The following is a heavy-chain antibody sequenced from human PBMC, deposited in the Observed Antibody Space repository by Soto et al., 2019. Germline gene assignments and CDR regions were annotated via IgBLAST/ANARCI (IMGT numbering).Heavy chain of an antibody. CDR1: GVSIISGGYY. D-gene: IGHD1-26*01. CDR2: IYYSGST. Sequence: SETLSLTCTVSGVSIISGGYYWSLIRQDPGKGLEWIGYIYYSGSTYYNPSLKSRVTISVDTSKNQFSLKLSSATAADTAVYYCARDLPTPASGLVGLGFDPWGQGTLVTFSS. J-gene: IGHJ5*02. V-gene: IGHV4-31*03. CDR3: ARDLPTPASGLVGLGFDP.